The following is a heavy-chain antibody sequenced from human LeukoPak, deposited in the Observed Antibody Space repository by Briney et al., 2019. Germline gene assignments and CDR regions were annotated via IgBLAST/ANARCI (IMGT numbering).Heavy chain of an antibody. Sequence: QAGGSLRLSCAASGFTFSNYGINWVRQAPGKGLEWVSYISSSSSTIYYADSVKGRFTVSRDNAENSVYLEMNSLTVEDTAVYYCARDYPGCPNARCYDFDSWGQGTLVTVSS. CDR2: ISSSSSTI. D-gene: IGHD2-8*01. V-gene: IGHV3-48*04. CDR3: ARDYPGCPNARCYDFDS. CDR1: GFTFSNYG. J-gene: IGHJ4*02.